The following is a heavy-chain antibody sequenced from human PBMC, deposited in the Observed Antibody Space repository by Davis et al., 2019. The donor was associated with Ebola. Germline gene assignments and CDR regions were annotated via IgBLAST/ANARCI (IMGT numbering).Heavy chain of an antibody. V-gene: IGHV3-30*18. CDR1: GFTFSSYG. CDR2: ISYDGSNK. J-gene: IGHJ4*02. Sequence: GGSLRLSCAASGFTFSSYGMHWVRQAPGKGLEWVTVISYDGSNKYYADSVKGRFTISRDNSKNTLYLQMNSLRAEDTAVYYCAKATGYSSSWFYEFDYWGQGTLVTVSS. CDR3: AKATGYSSSWFYEFDY. D-gene: IGHD6-13*01.